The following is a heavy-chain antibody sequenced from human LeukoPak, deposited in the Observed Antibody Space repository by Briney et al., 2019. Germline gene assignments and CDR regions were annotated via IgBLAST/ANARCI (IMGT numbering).Heavy chain of an antibody. Sequence: PGGSLRLSCAAPGFTFTSYAMSWVRQAPGKGLEWVSAISGSGGSTDYADSVKGRFTISRDNSKNTQYLQMNSLRAEDTAVYYCAKVGHSYGSGFDYWGQGTLVTVSS. CDR2: ISGSGGST. CDR1: GFTFTSYA. V-gene: IGHV3-23*01. J-gene: IGHJ4*02. D-gene: IGHD3-10*01. CDR3: AKVGHSYGSGFDY.